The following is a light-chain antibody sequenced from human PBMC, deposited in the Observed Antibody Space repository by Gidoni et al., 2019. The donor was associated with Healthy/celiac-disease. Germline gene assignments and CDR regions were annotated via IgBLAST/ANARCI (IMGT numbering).Light chain of an antibody. V-gene: IGKV1-39*01. CDR2: AAS. Sequence: DIKMTQAPSSLSASVGDRVTITCRASQSISSYLNWYQQKPGKAPKLLIYAASSLQSGVPSRFSGSGSGTDFTLTISSLQPEDFATYYCHQSYSTPTWTFGQGTKVEIK. CDR1: QSISSY. CDR3: HQSYSTPTWT. J-gene: IGKJ1*01.